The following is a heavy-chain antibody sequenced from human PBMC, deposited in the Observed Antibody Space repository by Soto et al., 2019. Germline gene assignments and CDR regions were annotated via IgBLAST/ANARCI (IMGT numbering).Heavy chain of an antibody. J-gene: IGHJ6*02. V-gene: IGHV3-74*01. D-gene: IGHD5-12*01. CDR1: GFAFDSHW. Sequence: LRLSCAAAGFAFDSHWMHWVRQAPGKGLVWVSRINGDGSSTFYADSVKGRFTISRDNARNTVYLQMNSLRAEDTAVYYCARGIQWRYGMDVWGQGTTVTVSS. CDR2: INGDGSST. CDR3: ARGIQWRYGMDV.